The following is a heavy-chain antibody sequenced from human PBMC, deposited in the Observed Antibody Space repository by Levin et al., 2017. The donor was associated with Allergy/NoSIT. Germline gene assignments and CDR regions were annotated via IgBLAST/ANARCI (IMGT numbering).Heavy chain of an antibody. CDR1: GFTFSSYA. V-gene: IGHV3-30-3*01. CDR3: ARAPAWYTWYFDV. Sequence: HTGGSLRLSCAASGFTFSSYAMHWVRQAPGKGLEWVAVISYDGSNKYYADSVKGRFTISRDNPKNTLYLQMNSLRVEDTAVYYCARAPAWYTWYFDVWGRGALVTVSS. D-gene: IGHD6-13*01. J-gene: IGHJ2*01. CDR2: ISYDGSNK.